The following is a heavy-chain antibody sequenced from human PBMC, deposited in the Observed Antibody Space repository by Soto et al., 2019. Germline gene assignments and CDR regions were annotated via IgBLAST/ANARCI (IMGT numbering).Heavy chain of an antibody. Sequence: LRLSCAASGFTVSSNYMSWVRQAPGKGLEWVSVIYSGGSTYYADSVKGRFTISRDNSKNTLYLQMNSLRAEDTAVYYCASQNYYDSSGYYHYYYYYGMDVWGQGTTVTSP. D-gene: IGHD3-22*01. CDR1: GFTVSSNY. CDR2: IYSGGST. J-gene: IGHJ6*02. V-gene: IGHV3-53*01. CDR3: ASQNYYDSSGYYHYYYYYGMDV.